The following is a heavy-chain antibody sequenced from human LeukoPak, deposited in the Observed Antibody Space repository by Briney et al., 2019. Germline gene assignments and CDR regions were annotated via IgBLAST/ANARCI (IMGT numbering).Heavy chain of an antibody. CDR2: IRYDGSSK. D-gene: IGHD6-6*01. Sequence: GGSLRLSCAASGFTFNSYGIHWVRQAPGKGLEWVAFIRYDGSSKYYVDSVKGRFTISRDNAKNSLYLQMNSLRAEDTAVYYCARDQGGYLRGAARSHWFDPWGQGTLVTVSS. V-gene: IGHV3-30*02. CDR1: GFTFNSYG. CDR3: ARDQGGYLRGAARSHWFDP. J-gene: IGHJ5*02.